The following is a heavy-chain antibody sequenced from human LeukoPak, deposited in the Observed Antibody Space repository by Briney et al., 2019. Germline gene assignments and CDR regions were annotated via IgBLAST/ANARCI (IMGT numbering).Heavy chain of an antibody. D-gene: IGHD5-24*01. J-gene: IGHJ4*02. CDR3: ARGRRDGYMLLWEDY. CDR1: GGSISSSNW. Sequence: SETLSLTCAVSGGSISSSNWWNWVRQTPGKGLEWIGEIYHRGNTHYNPSLKSRVTMSVDTSTNQFSLRVNSVTAADTAVYYCARGRRDGYMLLWEDYWGQGTLVTVSS. CDR2: IYHRGNT. V-gene: IGHV4-4*02.